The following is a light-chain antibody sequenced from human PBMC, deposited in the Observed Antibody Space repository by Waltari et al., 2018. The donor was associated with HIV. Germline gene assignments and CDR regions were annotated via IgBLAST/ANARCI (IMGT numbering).Light chain of an antibody. CDR1: QSVSNN. CDR3: QQYNKWPWT. CDR2: GAS. V-gene: IGKV3-15*01. J-gene: IGKJ1*01. Sequence: EIVMTQSPANLSVSPGERAPLSCRAGQSVSNNLAWFQQRPGQAPRLLISGASTRATDVSARFSGSGSGTEFTLTISSLQSEDFAIYYCQQYNKWPWTFGQGTKVEIK.